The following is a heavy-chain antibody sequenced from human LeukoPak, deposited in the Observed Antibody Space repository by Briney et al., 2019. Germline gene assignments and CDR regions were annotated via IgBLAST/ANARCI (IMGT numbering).Heavy chain of an antibody. CDR2: ISSNGVNT. V-gene: IGHV3-64*01. D-gene: IGHD1-14*01. Sequence: GGSLRLSCAASGFSFSTYVMHWVLQAPGKGPEYVSSISSNGVNTYYANSVKGRFTISRDNAKNTLHLQMGSLRVEDMAVYYCARTSVTTTWHHLGYWGQGALVTVSS. CDR3: ARTSVTTTWHHLGY. J-gene: IGHJ4*02. CDR1: GFSFSTYV.